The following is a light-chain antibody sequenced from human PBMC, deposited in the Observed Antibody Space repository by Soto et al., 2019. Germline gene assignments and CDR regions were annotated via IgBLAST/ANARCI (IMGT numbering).Light chain of an antibody. CDR3: QQSYSPRT. CDR1: QSISSY. J-gene: IGKJ1*01. Sequence: DIQMTQSPSSLSASVGDRVTITCRASQSISSYLNWYQQKPGKAPKLLIYAASSLQSGVPSRFSGSGSGTDFPLTISSLQPEDFATYYCQQSYSPRTFGQGTKVDIK. V-gene: IGKV1-39*01. CDR2: AAS.